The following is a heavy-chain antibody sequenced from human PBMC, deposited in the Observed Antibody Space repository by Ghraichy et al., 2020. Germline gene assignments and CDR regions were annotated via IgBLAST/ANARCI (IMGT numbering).Heavy chain of an antibody. CDR3: ARVRYYYESSGYYYSFDY. V-gene: IGHV4-59*02. Sequence: SETLSLTCTVSGGSVSSYYWSWIRQPPGKGLEWIAYLYYSGSTSYSPSLKSRVTISLDTSKNQISLKLSSVTAADTAVYYCARVRYYYESSGYYYSFDYWGQGTLVTVSS. D-gene: IGHD3-22*01. CDR2: LYYSGST. CDR1: GGSVSSYY. J-gene: IGHJ4*02.